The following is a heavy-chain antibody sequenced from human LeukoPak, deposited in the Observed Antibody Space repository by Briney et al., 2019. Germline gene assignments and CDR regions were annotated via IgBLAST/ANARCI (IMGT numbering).Heavy chain of an antibody. Sequence: PGGSLRLSCAASGFTFSAYYMSWIRQAPGKGLGWVSYITSSGGTIYDADSVKGRFTISRDNAKSSLYLRMNSLSADDTAVYYRAREVMGVAVTGTIDYWGQGTLVTVSS. CDR1: GFTFSAYY. D-gene: IGHD6-19*01. J-gene: IGHJ4*02. CDR2: ITSSGGTI. CDR3: AREVMGVAVTGTIDY. V-gene: IGHV3-11*01.